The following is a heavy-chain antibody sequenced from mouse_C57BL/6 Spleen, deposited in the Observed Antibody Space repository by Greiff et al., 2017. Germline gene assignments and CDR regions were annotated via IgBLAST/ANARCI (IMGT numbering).Heavy chain of an antibody. V-gene: IGHV1-69*01. D-gene: IGHD1-1*01. CDR2: IDPSDSYT. J-gene: IGHJ3*01. CDR3: ASGVITTAPWFAY. CDR1: GYTFTSYW. Sequence: QVQLQQPGAELVMPGASVKLSCKASGYTFTSYWMHWVKQRPGQGLEWIGEIDPSDSYTNYNQKFKGKSTLTVDKSSSTAYMQLSSLTSDDSAVYYCASGVITTAPWFAYWGQGTLVTVSA.